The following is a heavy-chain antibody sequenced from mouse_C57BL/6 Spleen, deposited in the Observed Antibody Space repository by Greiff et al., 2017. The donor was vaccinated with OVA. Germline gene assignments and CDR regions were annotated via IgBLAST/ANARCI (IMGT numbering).Heavy chain of an antibody. D-gene: IGHD1-1*01. J-gene: IGHJ1*03. Sequence: SLPFLFSPSPSLSITFTFSGFSLTSYGVHWVRQPPGKGLECLVVIWSDGSTTYNSALKSRLSISKDNSKSQVFLKMNSLQTDDTAMYYCARHYYGSIWYFDVWGTGTTVTVSS. CDR1: GFSLTSYG. CDR2: IWSDGST. CDR3: ARHYYGSIWYFDV. V-gene: IGHV2-6-1*01.